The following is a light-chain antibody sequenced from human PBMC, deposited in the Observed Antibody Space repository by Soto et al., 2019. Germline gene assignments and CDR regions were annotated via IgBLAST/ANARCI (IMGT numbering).Light chain of an antibody. V-gene: IGKV1-39*01. CDR3: QQSYSTPRT. J-gene: IGKJ1*01. CDR1: QSISSY. CDR2: AAS. Sequence: MQMTQSPYSLSASVGDRFTITCRASQSISSYLNWYQQKPGKAPKLLIYAASSLQSGVPSRFSGSGSGTDFTLTVSSLQPEDFATYYCQQSYSTPRTFGQGTKVDIK.